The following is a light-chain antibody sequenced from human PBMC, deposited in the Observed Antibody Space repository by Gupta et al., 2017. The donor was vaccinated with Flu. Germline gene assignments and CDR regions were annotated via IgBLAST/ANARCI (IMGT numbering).Light chain of an antibody. CDR1: SSDVGDNNY. CDR2: DVT. V-gene: IGLV2-11*01. Sequence: QSALTQPRSVPGSPGQSVTISCPGASSDVGDNNYVSWYQHHPGKAPKLMIYDVTRRPSGVPDRFSGSKSGNTASLTISGLQADDEADYYCCSYAGSYTVFGGGTKLTVL. CDR3: CSYAGSYTV. J-gene: IGLJ2*01.